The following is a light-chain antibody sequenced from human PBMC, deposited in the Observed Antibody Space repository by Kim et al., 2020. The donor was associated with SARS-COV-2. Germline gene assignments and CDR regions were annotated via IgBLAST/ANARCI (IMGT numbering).Light chain of an antibody. CDR1: SSDVDGYNY. J-gene: IGLJ3*02. CDR2: DVS. CDR3: SSYTSSAVV. Sequence: PGKSITITCTGTSSDVDGYNYVSWYQQHPGKAPKLMIYDVSNRPSGVSTRFSGSKSGNTASLTISGLQAEDEGDYYCSSYTSSAVVFGGGTQLTVL. V-gene: IGLV2-14*03.